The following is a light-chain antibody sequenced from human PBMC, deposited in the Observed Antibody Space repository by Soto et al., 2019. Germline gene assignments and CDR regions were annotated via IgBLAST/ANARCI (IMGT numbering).Light chain of an antibody. CDR3: QSYDSSLSGFDV. V-gene: IGLV1-40*01. J-gene: IGLJ1*01. CDR2: GNS. CDR1: SSNIGTGYD. Sequence: QSVLTQPPSVSGAPGQRVTISCTGSSSNIGTGYDVHWYQQLPGTAPKLLISGNSNRPSGVPDRFSGSKSGTSASLAITGLQAEDEADYYCQSYDSSLSGFDVFGTGTKLTVL.